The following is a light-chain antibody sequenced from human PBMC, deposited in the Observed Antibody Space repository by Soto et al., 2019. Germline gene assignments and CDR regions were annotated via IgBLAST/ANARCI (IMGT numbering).Light chain of an antibody. V-gene: IGKV3-11*01. Sequence: EIVLTQSPVTLSLSPGERATLSCRASQSIKNYLAWYQQKPGQPPRLLIYDASNRATAIPVRFSGSGSGTDFNLTISRLETEDSAVYYCQSRGIWPPGATFGGGTKVEIK. CDR1: QSIKNY. CDR3: QSRGIWPPGAT. CDR2: DAS. J-gene: IGKJ4*01.